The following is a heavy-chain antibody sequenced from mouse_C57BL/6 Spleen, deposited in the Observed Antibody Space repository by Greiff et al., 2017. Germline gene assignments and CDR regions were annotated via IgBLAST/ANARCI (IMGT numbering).Heavy chain of an antibody. CDR2: IDPSDSYT. V-gene: IGHV1-50*01. CDR1: GYTFTSYW. Sequence: QVQLQQPGAELVKPGASVKLSCKASGYTFTSYWMQWVKQRPGPGLEWIGEIDPSDSYTNSNQKLKGKATLTVDTSSITAYMQLSILTSEDSAVYYCARWYYGSSSYFAYRGQGTTLTVSS. D-gene: IGHD1-1*01. CDR3: ARWYYGSSSYFAY. J-gene: IGHJ2*01.